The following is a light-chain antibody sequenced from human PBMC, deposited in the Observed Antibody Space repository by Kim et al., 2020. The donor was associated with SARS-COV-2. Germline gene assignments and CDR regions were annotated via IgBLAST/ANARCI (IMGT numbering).Light chain of an antibody. CDR2: EVS. J-gene: IGLJ3*02. CDR3: CSYAGSSTS. V-gene: IGLV2-23*02. Sequence: PGQSITISCTGTSSDVGSYNLVSWYQQHPGKAPKLMIYEVSQRPSGVSNRFSGSKSGNTASLTISGLQAEDEADYYCCSYAGSSTSFGGGTQLTVL. CDR1: SSDVGSYNL.